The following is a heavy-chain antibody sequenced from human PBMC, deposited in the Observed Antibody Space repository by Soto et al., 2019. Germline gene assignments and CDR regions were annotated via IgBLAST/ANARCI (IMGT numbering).Heavy chain of an antibody. J-gene: IGHJ6*02. CDR3: ARDRIVVVVDDYYYYGMDV. D-gene: IGHD2-15*01. CDR2: TYYRSKWYN. CDR1: GDSVSSNSAA. Sequence: SQTLSLTCAISGDSVSSNSAAWNWIRQSPSRGLEWLGRTYYRSKWYNDYAVSVKSRITINPDTSKNQFSLQLNSVTPEDTAVYYCARDRIVVVVDDYYYYGMDVWGQGTTVTVSS. V-gene: IGHV6-1*01.